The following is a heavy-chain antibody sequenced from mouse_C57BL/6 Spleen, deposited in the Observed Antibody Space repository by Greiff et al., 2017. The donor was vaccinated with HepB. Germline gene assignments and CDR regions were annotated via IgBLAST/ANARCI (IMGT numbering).Heavy chain of an antibody. CDR3: ARGGITTVVAPYPMDY. J-gene: IGHJ4*01. CDR2: ISDGGSYT. CDR1: GFTFSSYA. V-gene: IGHV5-4*01. Sequence: EVQLVESGGGLVKPGGSLKLSCAASGFTFSSYAMSWVRQTPEKRLEWVATISDGGSYTYYPDNVKGRFTISRDNAKNNLYLQMSHLKSEDTAMYYCARGGITTVVAPYPMDYWGQGTSVTVSS. D-gene: IGHD1-1*01.